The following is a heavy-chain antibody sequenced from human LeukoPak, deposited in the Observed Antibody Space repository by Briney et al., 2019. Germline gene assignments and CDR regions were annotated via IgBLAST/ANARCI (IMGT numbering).Heavy chain of an antibody. V-gene: IGHV4-34*01. CDR3: ASSYGSGPLDY. J-gene: IGHJ4*02. D-gene: IGHD3-10*01. CDR1: GGSFSGYY. Sequence: PSETLSLTCAVYGGSFSGYYWSWIRQPPGKGLEWVGEINHSGSTNYNPSLKRRVTISVDTSKNQFSLKLSSVTAADTAVYYCASSYGSGPLDYWGQGTLVTVSS. CDR2: INHSGST.